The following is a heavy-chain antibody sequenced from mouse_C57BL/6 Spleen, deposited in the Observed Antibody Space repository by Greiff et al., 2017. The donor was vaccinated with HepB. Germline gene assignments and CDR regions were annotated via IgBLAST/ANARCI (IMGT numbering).Heavy chain of an antibody. J-gene: IGHJ2*01. Sequence: VQLQQSGPGLVQPSQSLSITCTVSGFSLTSYGVHWVRQSPGKGLEWLGVIWSGGSTDYNAAFISRLSISKDNSTSQVFFKMNSLQADDTAIYYCARISGNNRYYFDYWGQGTTLTVSS. D-gene: IGHD2-1*01. CDR2: IWSGGST. CDR1: GFSLTSYG. V-gene: IGHV2-2*01. CDR3: ARISGNNRYYFDY.